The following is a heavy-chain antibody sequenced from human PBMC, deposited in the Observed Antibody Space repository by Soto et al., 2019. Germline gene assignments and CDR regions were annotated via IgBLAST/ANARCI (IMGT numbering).Heavy chain of an antibody. CDR2: ISYDGSNK. D-gene: IGHD6-13*01. J-gene: IGHJ4*02. V-gene: IGHV3-30*18. CDR1: GFTFSSYG. CDR3: AKGLTGIAAAGTFDY. Sequence: PGGSLRLSCAASGFTFSSYGMHWVRQAPGKGLEWVAVISYDGSNKYYADSVKGRFTISRDNSKNTLYLQMNSLRAEDTAVYYCAKGLTGIAAAGTFDYWGQGTLVTVSS.